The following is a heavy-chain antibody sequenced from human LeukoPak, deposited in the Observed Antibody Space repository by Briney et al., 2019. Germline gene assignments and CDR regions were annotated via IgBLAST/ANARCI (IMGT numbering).Heavy chain of an antibody. CDR1: GFTFSNYG. D-gene: IGHD6-6*01. CDR3: ARDRSYSSSSHLDY. V-gene: IGHV3-23*01. CDR2: IIGSGGIT. Sequence: PGGTLRLSCAASGFTFSNYGMNWVRQAPGKGLEWISGIIGSGGITYYADSVKGRFTISRDNSKNTLYLQMNSLRAEDTAVYYCARDRSYSSSSHLDYWGQGTLVTVSS. J-gene: IGHJ4*02.